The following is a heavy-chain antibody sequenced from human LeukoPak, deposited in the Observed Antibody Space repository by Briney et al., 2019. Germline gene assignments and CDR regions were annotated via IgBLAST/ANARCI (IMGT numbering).Heavy chain of an antibody. Sequence: SETLSLTCAVYGGSFSGYYWSWIRQPPGKGLEWIGEINHSGSTNYNPSLKSRVTISVDTSKNQFSLKLSSVTAADTAVYYCARGSWGLYLGLLLRTWSHFEYWGQGTLVTVSS. CDR3: ARGSWGLYLGLLLRTWSHFEY. V-gene: IGHV4-34*01. CDR2: INHSGST. D-gene: IGHD3-22*01. J-gene: IGHJ4*02. CDR1: GGSFSGYY.